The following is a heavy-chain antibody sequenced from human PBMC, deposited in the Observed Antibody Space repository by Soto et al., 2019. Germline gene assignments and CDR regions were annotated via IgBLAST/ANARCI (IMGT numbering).Heavy chain of an antibody. D-gene: IGHD3-22*01. J-gene: IGHJ3*01. Sequence: EVQLVESGGGLVKPGGSLRLSCAASGFSFSGYNMNWVRQAPGKGLEWVSSISGDSNYIYYADSVQGRFTISRDNAKNSVYLQMNSLRAEDTAVYYCARVVYFDRSAYGFWGQGTMVTVSS. CDR2: ISGDSNYI. CDR3: ARVVYFDRSAYGF. CDR1: GFSFSGYN. V-gene: IGHV3-21*01.